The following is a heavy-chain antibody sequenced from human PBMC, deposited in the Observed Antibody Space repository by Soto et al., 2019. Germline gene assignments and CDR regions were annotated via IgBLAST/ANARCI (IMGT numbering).Heavy chain of an antibody. J-gene: IGHJ4*02. CDR3: ARGEYYDSSAPLDY. CDR1: GFTFSSYA. V-gene: IGHV3-30-3*01. D-gene: IGHD3-22*01. CDR2: ISYDGSNK. Sequence: QVQLVESGGGVVQPGRSLRLSCAASGFTFSSYAMHWVRQAPGKGLEWVAVISYDGSNKYYADSVKGRFTISRDNSKNTLYLQMNSPRAEDTAVYYCARGEYYDSSAPLDYWGQGTLVTVSS.